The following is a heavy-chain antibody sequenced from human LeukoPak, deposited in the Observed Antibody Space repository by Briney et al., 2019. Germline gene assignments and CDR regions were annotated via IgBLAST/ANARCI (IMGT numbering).Heavy chain of an antibody. CDR1: WLTFRNAW. D-gene: IGHD2-15*01. Sequence: HPRGACWLTFRNAWMIGVGQAPGKGLEGVGRIKSKTDGGKTDYAAPVKRRFTNSRDDSKSTLYLEMNGLKTEDTAVYYCTTDPTQGYCSGGSCQRPFDYWGQGALVTVCS. V-gene: IGHV3-15*01. CDR2: IKSKTDGGKT. CDR3: TTDPTQGYCSGGSCQRPFDY. J-gene: IGHJ4*02.